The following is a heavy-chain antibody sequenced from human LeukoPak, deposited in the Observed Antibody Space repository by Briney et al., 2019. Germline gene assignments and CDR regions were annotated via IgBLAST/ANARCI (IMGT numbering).Heavy chain of an antibody. Sequence: ASVKVSCKASGYTFTGYYMHWVRQAPGQGLEWMGWINPNSGGTNYAQKFRGRVTMTRDTSISTAYMELSRLRSDDTAVYYCARSAAAGTDFDYWGQGTLVTVSS. CDR3: ARSAAAGTDFDY. D-gene: IGHD6-13*01. CDR1: GYTFTGYY. J-gene: IGHJ4*02. V-gene: IGHV1-2*02. CDR2: INPNSGGT.